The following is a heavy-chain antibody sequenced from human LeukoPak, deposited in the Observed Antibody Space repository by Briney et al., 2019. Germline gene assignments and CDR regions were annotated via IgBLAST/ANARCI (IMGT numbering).Heavy chain of an antibody. CDR1: EFAFSNAG. J-gene: IGHJ4*02. CDR2: IFKEAQGETT. V-gene: IGHV3-15*01. CDR3: IRYYDGSGDY. D-gene: IGHD3-22*01. Sequence: GGSRRLSGGAPEFAFSNAGMSWGGRGPGKGRGWFGRIFKEAQGETTDYGAPAKGRFTISRHDSKNTVYLQTNRLKTADTGMYYCIRYYDGSGDYWGRGTLVTASS.